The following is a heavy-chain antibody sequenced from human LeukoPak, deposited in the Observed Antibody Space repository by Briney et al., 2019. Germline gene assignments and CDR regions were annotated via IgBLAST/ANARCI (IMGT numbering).Heavy chain of an antibody. CDR2: IWYDGSNK. V-gene: IGHV3-33*01. CDR3: ARDHYCSSTSCYGGPGYYYGMDV. D-gene: IGHD2-2*01. CDR1: GFTFSSYG. J-gene: IGHJ6*02. Sequence: AGGSLRLSCAASGFTFSSYGMHWVRQAPGKGLEWVEVIWYDGSNKYYADSVKGRFTISRDNSKNTLYLQMNSLRAEDTAVYYCARDHYCSSTSCYGGPGYYYGMDVWGQGTTVTVSS.